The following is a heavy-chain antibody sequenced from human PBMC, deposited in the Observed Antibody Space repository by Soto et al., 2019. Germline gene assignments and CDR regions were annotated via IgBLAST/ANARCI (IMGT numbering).Heavy chain of an antibody. Sequence: GGSLRLSCAASGFTFSSYAMSWVRQAPGKGLEWVSAISGSGGSTYYSDSVKGRFTISRDNSKNTLYLQMNSLRAEDTAVYYCAKDARVVVAATNWFDPWGQGTLVTVSS. J-gene: IGHJ5*02. CDR1: GFTFSSYA. CDR2: ISGSGGST. V-gene: IGHV3-23*01. CDR3: AKDARVVVAATNWFDP. D-gene: IGHD2-15*01.